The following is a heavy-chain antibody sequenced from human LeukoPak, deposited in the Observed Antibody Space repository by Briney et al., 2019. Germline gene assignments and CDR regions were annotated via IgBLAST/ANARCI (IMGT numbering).Heavy chain of an antibody. J-gene: IGHJ3*02. D-gene: IGHD1-26*01. CDR1: GGSISSYY. V-gene: IGHV4-59*01. Sequence: PSETLSLTCNVSGGSISSYYWSWIRQPPGKGLEWIGYIYHSGSTNYNPSLKSRVTISVDTSKNQFSLKLSSVTAADTAVYYCARDIGSHGAFDIWGQGTMVTVSS. CDR3: ARDIGSHGAFDI. CDR2: IYHSGST.